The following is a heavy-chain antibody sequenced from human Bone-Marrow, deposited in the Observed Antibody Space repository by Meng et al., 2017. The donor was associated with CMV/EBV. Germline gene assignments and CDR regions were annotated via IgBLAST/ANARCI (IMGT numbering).Heavy chain of an antibody. CDR3: AKAEYSGYDLGANDAFDI. CDR2: ICGSCGST. Sequence: FSRYAMSWVRQAPGKGLEWVSAICGSCGSTYYADSVKGRFTISRDNSKNTLYLQMNSLRAEDTAVYYCAKAEYSGYDLGANDAFDIWGQGTMVTVSS. J-gene: IGHJ3*02. V-gene: IGHV3-23*01. D-gene: IGHD5-12*01. CDR1: FSRYA.